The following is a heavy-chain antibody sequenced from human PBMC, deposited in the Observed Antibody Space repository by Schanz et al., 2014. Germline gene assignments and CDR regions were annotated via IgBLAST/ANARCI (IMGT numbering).Heavy chain of an antibody. CDR1: GFSFSSYA. D-gene: IGHD6-13*01. V-gene: IGHV3-23*01. J-gene: IGHJ4*02. CDR3: ARGLIAAAGGAFDY. CDR2: MNVSHSTI. Sequence: EVQLLESGGGLVEPGGSLRLSCAASGFSFSSYAMGWVRQARGKGLEWVSAMNVSHSTIYYADSVRGRFTISRDNAENTMYLQMNSLKAEDAAVYYCARGLIAAAGGAFDYWGQGTMVAVSA.